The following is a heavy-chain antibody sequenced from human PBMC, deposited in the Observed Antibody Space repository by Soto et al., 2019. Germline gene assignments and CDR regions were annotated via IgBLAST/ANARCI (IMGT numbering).Heavy chain of an antibody. CDR3: ARLAYCGGDCYRPEYFQH. CDR1: GGSISSYY. V-gene: IGHV4-59*01. J-gene: IGHJ1*01. Sequence: SETLSLTCTVSGGSISSYYWSWIRQPPGKGLEWIGFIYNSGSTNYNPSLKSRVTISMDTSRNQFSLILSSVTAADTAVYYCARLAYCGGDCYRPEYFQHWGQGTLVTVSS. CDR2: IYNSGST. D-gene: IGHD2-21*02.